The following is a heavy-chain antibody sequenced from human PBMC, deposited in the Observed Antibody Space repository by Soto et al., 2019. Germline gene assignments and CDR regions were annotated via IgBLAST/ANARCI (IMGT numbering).Heavy chain of an antibody. V-gene: IGHV4-59*08. J-gene: IGHJ4*02. D-gene: IGHD4-17*01. CDR3: ARTDETTVTSSYYFDY. CDR2: IYYSGST. CDR1: GGSISSYY. Sequence: SETLSLTCTVSGGSISSYYWSWIRQPPGKGLEWIGYIYYSGSTNYNPSLKSRVTISVDTSKNQFSLKLSSVTAADTAVYYCARTDETTVTSSYYFDYWGQGTLDTVSS.